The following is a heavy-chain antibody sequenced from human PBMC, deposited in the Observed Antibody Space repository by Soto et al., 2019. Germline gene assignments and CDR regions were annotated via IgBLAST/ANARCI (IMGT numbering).Heavy chain of an antibody. CDR2: IYYSGTT. CDR1: GGSVSDYY. Sequence: GTLFLTRTVPGGSVSDYYWTWSRQPPGKGLEWIGYIYYSGTTNYSPPLKSRVTISVDTSKNQFSLELSSVTAADSAIYYCARQSGGYYYYGMDVWGQGTTVTVSS. J-gene: IGHJ6*02. D-gene: IGHD1-26*01. CDR3: ARQSGGYYYYGMDV. V-gene: IGHV4-59*08.